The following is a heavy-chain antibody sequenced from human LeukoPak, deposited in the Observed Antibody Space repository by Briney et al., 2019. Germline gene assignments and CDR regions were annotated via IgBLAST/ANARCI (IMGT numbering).Heavy chain of an antibody. D-gene: IGHD2-15*01. CDR3: ARSRQREYCSGGYCYSYYYYGMDV. Sequence: QPGRSLRLSCAASGFAFSTYAMHWVRQAPGKGLEWVSLISNDGSNKNYADSVKGRFTISGDNSKITLYLQMNSLRTEDTAVYYCARSRQREYCSGGYCYSYYYYGMDVWGQGTTVAVSS. V-gene: IGHV3-30-3*01. J-gene: IGHJ6*02. CDR2: ISNDGSNK. CDR1: GFAFSTYA.